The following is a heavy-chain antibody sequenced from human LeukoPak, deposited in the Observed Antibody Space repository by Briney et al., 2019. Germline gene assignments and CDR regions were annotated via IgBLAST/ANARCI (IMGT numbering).Heavy chain of an antibody. J-gene: IGHJ4*02. V-gene: IGHV1-2*06. Sequence: ASVKVSCKTSGYTFTAYYIHWVRQAPGQGLEWMGRINPNTGDTNYAQRFQGRVTMTRDTSISTAYMELSRLRSDDTAVYYCARSTIFGVVAADYWGQGTLVTVSS. CDR1: GYTFTAYY. CDR2: INPNTGDT. D-gene: IGHD3-3*01. CDR3: ARSTIFGVVAADY.